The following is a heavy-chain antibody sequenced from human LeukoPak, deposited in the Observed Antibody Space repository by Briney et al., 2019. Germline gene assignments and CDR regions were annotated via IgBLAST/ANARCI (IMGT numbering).Heavy chain of an antibody. Sequence: GGSLRLSWAASGFTFSIYAMHCARHARGKRLEWVAVISYDGSNKYYADSVKGRFTISRDNSKNTLYLPMDSLRDADTAVYYCPRDFYDFWSGYSGGRYYYYGMDVWGQGTTVTVSS. V-gene: IGHV3-30-3*01. CDR1: GFTFSIYA. CDR2: ISYDGSNK. J-gene: IGHJ6*02. CDR3: PRDFYDFWSGYSGGRYYYYGMDV. D-gene: IGHD3-3*01.